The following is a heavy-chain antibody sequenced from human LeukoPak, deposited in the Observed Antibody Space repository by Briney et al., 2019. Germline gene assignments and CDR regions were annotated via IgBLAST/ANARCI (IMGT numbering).Heavy chain of an antibody. CDR1: GFTFSSYG. Sequence: QAGGSLRLSCAASGFTFSSYGMSWVRQAPGKGLEWVSAISGSGGSTYYADSVKGRFTISRDNSKNTLYLQMNSLRAENTAVYYCAKDTMMYYYDSSGSPLFDYWGQGTLVTVSS. V-gene: IGHV3-23*01. J-gene: IGHJ4*02. CDR2: ISGSGGST. D-gene: IGHD3-22*01. CDR3: AKDTMMYYYDSSGSPLFDY.